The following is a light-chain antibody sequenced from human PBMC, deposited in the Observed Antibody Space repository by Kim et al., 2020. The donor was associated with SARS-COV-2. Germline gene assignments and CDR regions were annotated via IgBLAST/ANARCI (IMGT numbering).Light chain of an antibody. CDR1: QSVSSSY. Sequence: SPGERATRAGRASQSVSSSYLARYQQKPGQAPRVLIYGASSRATGIPDRFSGSGCGTDFTLTISRLEPEDFAVDYCQQDGSSSYTFGQGTKLEI. CDR3: QQDGSSSYT. V-gene: IGKV3-20*01. J-gene: IGKJ2*01. CDR2: GAS.